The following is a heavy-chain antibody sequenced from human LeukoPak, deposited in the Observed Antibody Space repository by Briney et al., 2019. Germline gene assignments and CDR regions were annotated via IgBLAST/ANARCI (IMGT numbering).Heavy chain of an antibody. Sequence: PGRSLRLSCAASGFTFDDYAMSWVRQAPGKGLEWVSSITLDDELTYYADSVRGRLTISRDNSRNTLYLQMNSLRAEDTAVYYCAQDVLYGGTYYSAYWGQGTLVTVSS. V-gene: IGHV3-23*01. CDR2: ITLDDELT. J-gene: IGHJ4*02. D-gene: IGHD1-26*01. CDR1: GFTFDDYA. CDR3: AQDVLYGGTYYSAY.